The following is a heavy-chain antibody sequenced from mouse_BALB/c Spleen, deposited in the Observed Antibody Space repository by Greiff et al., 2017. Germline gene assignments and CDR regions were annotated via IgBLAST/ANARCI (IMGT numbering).Heavy chain of an antibody. CDR1: GFSLTSYG. J-gene: IGHJ4*01. CDR2: LWSGGST. V-gene: IGHV2-2*02. CDR3: DRWWLRLYGMDD. Sequence: VQLQQSGPGLVPPSQSLSITCTVSGFSLTSYGVHWVRPSPGKGLEWLGVLWSGGSTDYNAAFIYRLSISKDNSKSQVVFKMNSMQANDTAIYYSDRWWLRLYGMDDWGQGTSGTVS. D-gene: IGHD2-2*01.